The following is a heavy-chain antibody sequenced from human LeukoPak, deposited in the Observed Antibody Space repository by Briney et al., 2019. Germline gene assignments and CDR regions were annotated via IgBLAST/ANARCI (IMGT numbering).Heavy chain of an antibody. Sequence: PGGSLRLSCAASGFTFSSYAMHWVRQAPGKGLEWVAVISYDGSNKYYADSVKGRFTIPRDNSKNTLYLQMNSLRAEDTAVYYCARAHCSSTSCYGDYWGQGTLVTVSS. V-gene: IGHV3-30-3*01. CDR2: ISYDGSNK. J-gene: IGHJ4*02. CDR1: GFTFSSYA. D-gene: IGHD2-2*01. CDR3: ARAHCSSTSCYGDY.